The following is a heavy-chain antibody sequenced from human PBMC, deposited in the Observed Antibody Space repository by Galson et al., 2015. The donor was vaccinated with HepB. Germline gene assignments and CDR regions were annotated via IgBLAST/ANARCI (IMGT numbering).Heavy chain of an antibody. CDR3: ARGVPAAISYFQY. J-gene: IGHJ1*01. CDR1: GFTFSSYS. CDR2: ISSSSSTI. V-gene: IGHV3-48*01. D-gene: IGHD2-2*02. Sequence: SLRLSCAASGFTFSSYSLNWVRQAPGKGLEWVSYISSSSSTIYYADSVKGRFTISRDNAQNSLYLQMNGLRAGDTAVYYCARGVPAAISYFQYWGQGTLVTVSS.